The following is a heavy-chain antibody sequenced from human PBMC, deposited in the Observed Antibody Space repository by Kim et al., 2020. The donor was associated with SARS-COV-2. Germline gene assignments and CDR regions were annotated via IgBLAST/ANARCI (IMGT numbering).Heavy chain of an antibody. D-gene: IGHD6-13*01. CDR2: ISYDGSNK. CDR3: ARGLGAAAGIYYYYIMDV. J-gene: IGHJ6*02. CDR1: GFTFSNYG. V-gene: IGHV3-33*05. Sequence: GGSLRLFCAASGFTFSNYGLHWVRQAPGKGLEWVAVISYDGSNKYYADSVKGRFTISRDNSKNTLYLQMNSLRAEDTAVYYCARGLGAAAGIYYYYIMDVGGQGTTDTVSS.